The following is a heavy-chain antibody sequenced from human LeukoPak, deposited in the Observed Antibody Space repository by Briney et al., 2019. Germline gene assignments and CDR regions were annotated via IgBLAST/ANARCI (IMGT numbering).Heavy chain of an antibody. CDR3: ASYYGSGRGSYYYGMDV. J-gene: IGHJ6*04. CDR1: GGTLSSYA. Sequence: ASVKVSCKASGGTLSSYAISWVRQAPGQGLEWMGGIIPIFGTANYAQKFQGRVTIAADESTSTAYMELSSLRSEDTAVYYCASYYGSGRGSYYYGMDVWGKGTTVTVSS. D-gene: IGHD3-10*01. CDR2: IIPIFGTA. V-gene: IGHV1-69*13.